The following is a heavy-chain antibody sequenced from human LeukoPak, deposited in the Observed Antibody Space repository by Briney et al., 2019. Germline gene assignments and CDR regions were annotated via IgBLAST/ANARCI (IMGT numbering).Heavy chain of an antibody. CDR1: GFFFDDYG. D-gene: IGHD3-3*01. Sequence: GGSLRLSCAASGFFFDDYGMHWVRQVPGKGLEWVSGISWQSNTRKYADSVRGRFTISRDNAKNSPYLQMNSLRLEDTALYYCVKDRDFRSGLDVWGQGTMVTVS. CDR2: ISWQSNTR. V-gene: IGHV3-9*01. J-gene: IGHJ6*02. CDR3: VKDRDFRSGLDV.